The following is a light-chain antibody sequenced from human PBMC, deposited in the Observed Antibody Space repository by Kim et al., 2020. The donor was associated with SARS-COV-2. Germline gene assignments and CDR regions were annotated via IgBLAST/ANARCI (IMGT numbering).Light chain of an antibody. CDR1: QNLLYSSNNKNY. J-gene: IGKJ2*01. CDR3: QQYYSSPYT. CDR2: WAS. Sequence: DIVMTQSPDSLAVSLGERATINCKSSQNLLYSSNNKNYLAWYQQKPGQPPKLLIYWASTRESGVPDRFSGSGSGTDFTLTISSLQAEDVAVYYCQQYYSSPYTFGQGTKLEI. V-gene: IGKV4-1*01.